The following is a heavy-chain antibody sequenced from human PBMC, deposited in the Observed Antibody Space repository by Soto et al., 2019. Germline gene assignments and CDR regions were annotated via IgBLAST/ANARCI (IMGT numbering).Heavy chain of an antibody. Sequence: GASVKVSYKASGYTFTSYAMHWVRQAPGQRLEWMGWINAGNGNTEYSQKFQGRVTITRDTSASTAYMELSSLRSEDTAVYYCTRNEPSLVVVPAASSYYYYYGMDVWGQGTTVTVSS. D-gene: IGHD2-2*01. CDR2: INAGNGNT. CDR3: TRNEPSLVVVPAASSYYYYYGMDV. V-gene: IGHV1-3*01. J-gene: IGHJ6*02. CDR1: GYTFTSYA.